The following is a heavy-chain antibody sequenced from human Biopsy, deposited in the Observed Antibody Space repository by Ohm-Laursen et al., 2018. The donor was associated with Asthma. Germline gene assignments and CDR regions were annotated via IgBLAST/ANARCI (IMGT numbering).Heavy chain of an antibody. D-gene: IGHD2-2*01. CDR2: INSVIGTT. CDR1: GGTFNTYV. CDR3: ARKAGSCISRTCYSLDF. V-gene: IGHV1-69*13. Sequence: SVKVSCKSPGGTFNTYVIGWVRQAPGQGLEWMGGINSVIGTTTYPQKFQDRVTITADDSTSTVYMELSSLRSEDTAVYYCARKAGSCISRTCYSLDFWGQGTLVTVSS. J-gene: IGHJ4*02.